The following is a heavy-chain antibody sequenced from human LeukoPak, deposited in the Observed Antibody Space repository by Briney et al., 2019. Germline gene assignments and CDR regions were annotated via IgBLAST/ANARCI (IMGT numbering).Heavy chain of an antibody. CDR1: GGTFSGYA. Sequence: SVNVSCKASGGTFSGYAISWVRQAPGQGLEWMGGIIPIFGTANYAQKFQGRVTITADESTSTAYMELSSLRSEDTAVYYCAVYGDYGLSYYYGMDVWGQGTTVTVSS. CDR3: AVYGDYGLSYYYGMDV. D-gene: IGHD4-17*01. CDR2: IIPIFGTA. V-gene: IGHV1-69*13. J-gene: IGHJ6*02.